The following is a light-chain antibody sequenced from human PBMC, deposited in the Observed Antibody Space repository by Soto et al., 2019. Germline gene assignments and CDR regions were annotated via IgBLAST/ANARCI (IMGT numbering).Light chain of an antibody. CDR1: QSVSID. J-gene: IGKJ1*01. Sequence: EIVMTQSPATVPVSPGERVTLSCRASQSVSIDLAWYQQKPGQAPRLLIYGASTRATDIPATFTGSGSGTEFTLTISSLQSEDTAVYYCQQYNKWPQTFGQGTKVEIK. CDR2: GAS. CDR3: QQYNKWPQT. V-gene: IGKV3-15*01.